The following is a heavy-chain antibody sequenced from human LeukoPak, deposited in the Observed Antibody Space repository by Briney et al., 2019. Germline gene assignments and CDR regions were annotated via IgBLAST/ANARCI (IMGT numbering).Heavy chain of an antibody. CDR2: ISGSGGTT. V-gene: IGHV3-23*01. Sequence: PGGSLRLSCAASGFTFSSYAMSWVRQAPGKGLEWVSAISGSGGTTYSADSVKGRFTISRANCKNTLYLQMNSLRAENTAVYYCAKEVVVPAATDAFDIWGQGTLVTVSS. CDR1: GFTFSSYA. CDR3: AKEVVVPAATDAFDI. D-gene: IGHD2-2*01. J-gene: IGHJ4*02.